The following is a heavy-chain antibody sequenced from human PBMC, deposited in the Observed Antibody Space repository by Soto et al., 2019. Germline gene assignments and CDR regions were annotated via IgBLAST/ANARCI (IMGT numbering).Heavy chain of an antibody. CDR3: ARARAARPYYYYYYGMDV. J-gene: IGHJ6*02. CDR1: GDSVSSNSAA. D-gene: IGHD6-6*01. V-gene: IGHV6-1*01. CDR2: TYYRSKWYN. Sequence: PSQTLSLTCAISGDSVSSNSAAWNWIRQSPSRGLEWLGRTYYRSKWYNDYAVYVKSRITINPDTSKNQFSLQLNSVTPEDTAVYHCARARAARPYYYYYYGMDVWGQGTTVTVSS.